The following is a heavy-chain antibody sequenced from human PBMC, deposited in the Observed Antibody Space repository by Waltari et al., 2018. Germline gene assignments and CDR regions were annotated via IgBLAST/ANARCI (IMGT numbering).Heavy chain of an antibody. D-gene: IGHD1-26*01. V-gene: IGHV5-51*03. CDR1: GYSFTSYW. CDR3: ARSNSGSYYGGNWFDP. J-gene: IGHJ5*02. CDR2: IYPGDSYT. Sequence: EVQLVQSGAEVKKPGESLKISCKGSGYSFTSYWIGWLRQLPGKGLEWMGYIYPGDSYTRYSPSFQGQVTISADKSISTAYLQWSSLKASDTAMYYCARSNSGSYYGGNWFDPWGQGTLVTVSS.